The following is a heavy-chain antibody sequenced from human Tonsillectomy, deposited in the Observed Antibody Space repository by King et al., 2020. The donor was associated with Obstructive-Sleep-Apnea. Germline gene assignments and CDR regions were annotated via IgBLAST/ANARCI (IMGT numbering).Heavy chain of an antibody. CDR2: IWYDGSNK. D-gene: IGHD5-12*01. CDR1: GFTFSSYG. J-gene: IGHJ4*02. V-gene: IGHV3-33*06. CDR3: AKDRYRGYDSRGSFDY. Sequence: VQLVESGGGVVQPGRSLRLSCAASGFTFSSYGMHWVRQAPGKGLEWVAVIWYDGSNKYYAESVKGRFTISRDNSKNTLYLQMNSLRAEDTAVYYCAKDRYRGYDSRGSFDYWGQGTLVTVSS.